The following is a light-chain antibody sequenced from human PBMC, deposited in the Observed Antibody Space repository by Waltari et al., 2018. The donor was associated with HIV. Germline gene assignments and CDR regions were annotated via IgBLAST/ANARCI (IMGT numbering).Light chain of an antibody. CDR2: GAS. J-gene: IGKJ4*01. Sequence: DIVLTQSPGTLSLSPGERATLSCRASQIFSSNYLAYQQKPGQAPRLLIYGASNRATGIPDRFSGSGSGTDFTLTISRLEPEDFAVYYCQQYVTSFRSFGGGTKVEI. CDR1: QIFSSNY. V-gene: IGKV3-20*01. CDR3: QQYVTSFRS.